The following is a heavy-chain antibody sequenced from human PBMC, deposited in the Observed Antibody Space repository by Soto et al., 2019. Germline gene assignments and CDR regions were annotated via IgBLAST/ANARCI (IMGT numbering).Heavy chain of an antibody. V-gene: IGHV4-34*01. CDR2: VNHSGKT. J-gene: IGHJ4*02. D-gene: IGHD3-3*01. CDR1: GGSFINYS. Sequence: HVQLHQWGAGLLKPSETLSLTCAVYGGSFINYSYSWIRQAPGKGLEWIGEVNHSGKTDYNPSLKSRGTISVDPSKNQFSLKLISVTAADTAVYYCAAMYYDFWSATLNSAYWGQGTPVTVSS. CDR3: AAMYYDFWSATLNSAY.